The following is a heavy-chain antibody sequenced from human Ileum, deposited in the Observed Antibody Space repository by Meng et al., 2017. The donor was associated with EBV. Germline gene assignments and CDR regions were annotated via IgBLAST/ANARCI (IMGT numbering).Heavy chain of an antibody. D-gene: IGHD3-10*01. CDR1: GGSFSGYY. Sequence: QVQLQRWGVGLLTPSETLSLPAAVYGGSFSGYYWSRIRQPPGKGLEWIGEINHSGSTNYNPSLKSRVTISVDTSKTQFSLKLSSVTAADTAVYYCARGRSQGRGGLVHWGQGTLVTVSS. CDR3: ARGRSQGRGGLVH. J-gene: IGHJ4*02. CDR2: INHSGST. V-gene: IGHV4-34*01.